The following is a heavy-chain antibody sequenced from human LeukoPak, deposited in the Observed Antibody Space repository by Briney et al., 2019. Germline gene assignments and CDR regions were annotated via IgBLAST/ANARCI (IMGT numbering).Heavy chain of an antibody. CDR2: ISSTGGTI. J-gene: IGHJ3*02. CDR3: ARGYSRAAFDI. D-gene: IGHD2-15*01. CDR1: GFTFSNYL. Sequence: GGSLSLSCVGSGFTFSNYLMNWVRQAPGKGLEWVSFISSTGGTIYYADSVKGRFTVSRDNAKKSLLLQMNSLRAEDTALYYCARGYSRAAFDIWGQGTMVTVSS. V-gene: IGHV3-48*01.